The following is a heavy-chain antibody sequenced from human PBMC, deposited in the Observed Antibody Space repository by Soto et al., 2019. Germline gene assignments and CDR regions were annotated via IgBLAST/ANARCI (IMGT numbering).Heavy chain of an antibody. J-gene: IGHJ6*02. D-gene: IGHD2-15*01. V-gene: IGHV1-2*02. CDR3: ARDFVGVVMDYGMDV. CDR2: INPNNGDT. Sequence: QVQLVQSGAEVKKPGASVKVSCKTSGYSFAGYFVHWVRQAPGQGLEWMGWINPNNGDTNYSQKFQGRVSMTRDTPINTAYMELSRLTSDDTAVYYCARDFVGVVMDYGMDVWGQGTTVTFSS. CDR1: GYSFAGYF.